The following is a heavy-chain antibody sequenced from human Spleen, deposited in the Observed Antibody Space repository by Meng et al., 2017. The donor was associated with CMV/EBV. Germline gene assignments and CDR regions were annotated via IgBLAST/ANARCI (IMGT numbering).Heavy chain of an antibody. J-gene: IGHJ6*02. CDR2: ISYDGSNK. CDR1: GFTFSSYA. D-gene: IGHD2-2*01. Sequence: GESLKISCAASGFTFSSYAMHWVRQAPGKGLEWVAVISYDGSNKYYADSVKGRFTISRDNSKNTLYLQMNSLRAEDPAVYYCARELPAAPHYYYGMDVWGQGTTVTVSS. V-gene: IGHV3-30-3*01. CDR3: ARELPAAPHYYYGMDV.